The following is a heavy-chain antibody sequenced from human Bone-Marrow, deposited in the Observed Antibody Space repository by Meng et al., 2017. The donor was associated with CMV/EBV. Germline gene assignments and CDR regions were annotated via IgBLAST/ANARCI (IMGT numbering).Heavy chain of an antibody. D-gene: IGHD2-2*01. CDR2: IDWDDDK. CDR3: ARIREYHGVYYFDY. Sequence: SGPTLVKPTQTLTLTCTFSGFSLSTSGMRVSWIRQPPGKALDWLARIDWDDDKFYSTSLKTRLTISKDTSKNQVVLTMTNMDPVDTATYYCARIREYHGVYYFDYWGQGTLVTVSS. CDR1: GFSLSTSGMR. J-gene: IGHJ4*02. V-gene: IGHV2-70D*14.